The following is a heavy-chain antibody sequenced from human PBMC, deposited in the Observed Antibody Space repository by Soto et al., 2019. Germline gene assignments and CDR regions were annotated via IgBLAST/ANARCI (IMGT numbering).Heavy chain of an antibody. CDR3: VRDDGVAAAGPYYYYAMDV. J-gene: IGHJ6*02. V-gene: IGHV3-33*01. Sequence: QLQLVESGGGVVRPGRSLRLSCAASGFAFNRFGVHWVRQAPGKGLEWVAVIWYDESNKFYADSVKGRFSISRDNSKNTLYLQINSLRAEDTAVYYCVRDDGVAAAGPYYYYAMDVWGQGTTVIVSS. D-gene: IGHD6-13*01. CDR1: GFAFNRFG. CDR2: IWYDESNK.